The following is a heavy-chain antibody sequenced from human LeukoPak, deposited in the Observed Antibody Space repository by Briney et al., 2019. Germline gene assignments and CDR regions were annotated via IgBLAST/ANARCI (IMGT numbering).Heavy chain of an antibody. V-gene: IGHV1-8*01. CDR2: MNPNSGNT. Sequence: ASVKVSCKASGYTFTSYDINWVRQATGQGLEWMGWMNPNSGNTGYAQKFQGRVTMTRNTSISTAYMELSSLRSEDTAVYYCAKRYSSGWYGSWNYYYGVDVWGQGTTVTVSS. CDR1: GYTFTSYD. J-gene: IGHJ6*02. CDR3: AKRYSSGWYGSWNYYYGVDV. D-gene: IGHD6-19*01.